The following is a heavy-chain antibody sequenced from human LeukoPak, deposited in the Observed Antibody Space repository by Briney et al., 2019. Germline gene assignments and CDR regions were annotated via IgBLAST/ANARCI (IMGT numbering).Heavy chain of an antibody. CDR1: GGSFSGYY. CDR2: INHSGST. J-gene: IGHJ5*02. CDR3: ARARRFLEWLSWFDP. Sequence: SETLSLTCAVYGGSFSGYYWSWIRQPPGKGLEWIGEINHSGSTNYNPSLKSRVTISVDTSKNQFSLKLSSVTAADTAVYYCARARRFLEWLSWFDPWGQGTLVTVSS. D-gene: IGHD3-3*01. V-gene: IGHV4-34*01.